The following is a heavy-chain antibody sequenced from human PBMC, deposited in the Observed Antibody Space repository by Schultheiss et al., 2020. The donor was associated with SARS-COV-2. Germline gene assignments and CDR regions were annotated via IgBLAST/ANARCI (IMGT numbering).Heavy chain of an antibody. J-gene: IGHJ6*02. CDR2: ISGSGGST. CDR1: GFTFSSYA. CDR3: AREGYYYSMDV. Sequence: GESLKISCAASGFTFSSYAMSWVRQAPGKGLEWVSAISGSGGSTYYADSVKGRFTISRDNSKNTLYLQMNSLRAEDTAVYYCAREGYYYSMDVWGQGTTVTVSS. V-gene: IGHV3-23*01.